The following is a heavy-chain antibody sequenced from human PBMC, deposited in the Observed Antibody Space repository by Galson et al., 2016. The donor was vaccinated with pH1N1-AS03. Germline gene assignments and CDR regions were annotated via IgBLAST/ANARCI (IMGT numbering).Heavy chain of an antibody. J-gene: IGHJ4*02. CDR1: GYSIISGYF. D-gene: IGHD6-6*01. CDR2: SYHGGNT. CDR3: ARGSSSDY. Sequence: LSLTCAVSGYSIISGYFWGWIRQPPGKGLEWIGSSYHGGNTYYNPSLESRLTISLDTSKNQFSLKMNSVTAADTAVYYCARGSSSDYWGQGTLVTVSS. V-gene: IGHV4-38-2*01.